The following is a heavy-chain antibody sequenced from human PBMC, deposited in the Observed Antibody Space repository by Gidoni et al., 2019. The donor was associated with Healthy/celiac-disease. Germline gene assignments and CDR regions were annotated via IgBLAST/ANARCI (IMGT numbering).Heavy chain of an antibody. CDR1: GFSLSTRGVG. Sequence: QITLKESGPTLVKPTQTLTLTCTFSGFSLSTRGVGVGWIRQPPGKALEWLALIYWDDDKRYSPSLKSRLTITKDTSKNQVVLTMTNMDPVDTATYYCARDNWNYLDPLGYFDYWGQGTLVTVSS. J-gene: IGHJ4*02. D-gene: IGHD1-7*01. CDR2: IYWDDDK. CDR3: ARDNWNYLDPLGYFDY. V-gene: IGHV2-5*02.